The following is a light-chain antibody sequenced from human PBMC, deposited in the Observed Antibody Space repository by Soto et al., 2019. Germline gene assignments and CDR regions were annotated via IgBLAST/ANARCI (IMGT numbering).Light chain of an antibody. CDR2: DVS. CDR3: CSYAGSYRSV. J-gene: IGLJ2*01. V-gene: IGLV2-11*01. Sequence: QSALTQPRSVSGSPGQSVTISCTGTSSDVGGYNYVSWYQQHPGKAPKVMIYDVSKRPSGVPDRFSGSKSGNTASLTISGLQAEDEADYYCCSYAGSYRSVFGGGTKLTVL. CDR1: SSDVGGYNY.